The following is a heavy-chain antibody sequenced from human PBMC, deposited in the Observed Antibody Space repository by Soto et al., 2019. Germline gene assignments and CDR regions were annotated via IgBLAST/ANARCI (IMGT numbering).Heavy chain of an antibody. Sequence: EVHLLESGGGLVQPGGSLRLYCAASGFTFSNYAMSWVRQAPGKGLEWVSSIVASGGTTYYADSVQGRFSISRDNSKNTLYLQMHSLGAEDTAIFFCAKAPVPDFTAYGSCVFELWGRGTLVTVSS. CDR3: AKAPVPDFTAYGSCVFEL. D-gene: IGHD4-17*01. CDR1: GFTFSNYA. V-gene: IGHV3-23*01. J-gene: IGHJ1*01. CDR2: IVASGGTT.